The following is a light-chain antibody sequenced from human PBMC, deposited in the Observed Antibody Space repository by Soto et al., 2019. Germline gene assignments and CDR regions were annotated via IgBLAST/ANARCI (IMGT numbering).Light chain of an antibody. CDR1: QGISNY. CDR2: AAS. CDR3: QKYNSAPPFT. Sequence: DIQMTQSPSSLSASVGDRVTITCRASQGISNYLAGYQQKPGKVPKLLIYAASTLQSGVPSRFSGSGSGTDFTLTISSLQPEDVATYYCQKYNSAPPFTFGPGTKVDIK. V-gene: IGKV1-27*01. J-gene: IGKJ3*01.